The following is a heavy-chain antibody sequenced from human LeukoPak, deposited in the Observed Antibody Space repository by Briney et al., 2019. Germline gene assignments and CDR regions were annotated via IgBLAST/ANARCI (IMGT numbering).Heavy chain of an antibody. V-gene: IGHV4-30-4*01. Sequence: SETLSLTCTVSGGSISSGDYYWSWIRQPPGKGLEWIGYIYYSGSTYYNPSLKSRVTISVDTSKNQFSLKLSSVTAADTAVYYCALTYYYDSSGPTTFDLWGRGTLVTVSS. CDR1: GGSISSGDYY. J-gene: IGHJ2*01. CDR3: ALTYYYDSSGPTTFDL. D-gene: IGHD3-22*01. CDR2: IYYSGST.